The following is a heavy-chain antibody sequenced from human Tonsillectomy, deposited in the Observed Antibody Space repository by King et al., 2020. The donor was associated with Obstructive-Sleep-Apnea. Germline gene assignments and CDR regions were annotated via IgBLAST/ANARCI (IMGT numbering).Heavy chain of an antibody. V-gene: IGHV3-13*01. CDR3: AREGKVYCSGGSCSSGYYYGMDV. Sequence: VQLVESGGGLVQPGGSLRLSCAASGFTFSSYDMHWVRQATGKGLEWVSAIGTAGDTYYPGSVKGRFTISRENAKNSLYLQMNSLRAGDTAVYYCAREGKVYCSGGSCSSGYYYGMDVWGQGTTVTVSS. D-gene: IGHD2-15*01. CDR1: GFTFSSYD. J-gene: IGHJ6*02. CDR2: IGTAGDT.